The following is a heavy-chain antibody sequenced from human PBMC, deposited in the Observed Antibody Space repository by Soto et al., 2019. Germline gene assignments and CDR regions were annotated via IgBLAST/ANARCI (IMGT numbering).Heavy chain of an antibody. J-gene: IGHJ4*02. V-gene: IGHV1-69*05. CDR1: GGTFSSYA. CDR3: ARVRVRPLGHFDY. CDR2: IIPIFGTA. Sequence: QVQLVQSGAEVKKPGSSVKVSCKASGGTFSSYAISWVRQAPGQGLEWMGGIIPIFGTANYAQKFQGRVTXTXAXXTSTAYMELSSLRSEDTAVYYCARVRVRPLGHFDYWGQGTLVTVSS.